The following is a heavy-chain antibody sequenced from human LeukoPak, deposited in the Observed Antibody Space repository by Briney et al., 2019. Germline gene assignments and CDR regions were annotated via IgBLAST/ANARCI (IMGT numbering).Heavy chain of an antibody. J-gene: IGHJ3*02. D-gene: IGHD1-26*01. CDR3: ARTVGATGAFDI. CDR1: GYTFINYG. Sequence: ASVKVSCKASGYTFINYGLTWVRQAPGQGFQWMGWISAYTASTNYAQTFQGRVTMPTDPSTSTAYMELRSVTSNDTAVYYCARTVGATGAFDIWGQGTMVIVSS. V-gene: IGHV1-18*01. CDR2: ISAYTAST.